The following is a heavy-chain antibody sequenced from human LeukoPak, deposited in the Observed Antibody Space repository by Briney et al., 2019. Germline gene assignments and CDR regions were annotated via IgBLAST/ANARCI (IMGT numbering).Heavy chain of an antibody. J-gene: IGHJ4*02. CDR2: ISAYNGDT. V-gene: IGHV1-18*01. CDR1: GYTFTSYG. Sequence: GASVKVSCKASGYTFTSYGISWVRQAPGQGLEWMGWISAYNGDTNYAQKLQGRVTMTTDTSTSTAYMELRSLRSDDTAVYYCARGPSTGYELLWFGELHFDYWGQGTLVTVSS. D-gene: IGHD3-10*01. CDR3: ARGPSTGYELLWFGELHFDY.